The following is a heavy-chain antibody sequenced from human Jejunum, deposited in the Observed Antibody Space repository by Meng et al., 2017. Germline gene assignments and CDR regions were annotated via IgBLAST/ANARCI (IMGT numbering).Heavy chain of an antibody. V-gene: IGHV3-23*01. CDR1: GFTFSNYA. CDR3: TTATSRTCIGIKCYYFDF. J-gene: IGHJ4*01. D-gene: IGHD2-15*01. CDR2: FSGIVGTT. Sequence: GESLKISCAGSGFTFSNYAMSWVRQAPGKGLEWVAGFSGIVGTTYYADSVKGRFTISRDYFKSTLDLQMDNLGAEDTAVYFCTTATSRTCIGIKCYYFDFWGPGTPVTVSS.